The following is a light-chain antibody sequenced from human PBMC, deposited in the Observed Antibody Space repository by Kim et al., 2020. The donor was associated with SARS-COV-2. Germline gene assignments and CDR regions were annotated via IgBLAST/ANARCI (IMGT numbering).Light chain of an antibody. J-gene: IGKJ4*01. Sequence: EIVMTQSPATLSVSPGERVILSCRASQNVGSLLAWYQQKPGQAPRLLIFDTSTRATGIPARFSGSGSATEFTLTISSLQSEDFAVYYCQQYDDWPLTFGGGTKVDIK. V-gene: IGKV3-15*01. CDR3: QQYDDWPLT. CDR2: DTS. CDR1: QNVGSL.